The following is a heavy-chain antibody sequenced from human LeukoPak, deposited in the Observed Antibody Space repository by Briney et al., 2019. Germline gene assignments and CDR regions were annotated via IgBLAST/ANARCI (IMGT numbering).Heavy chain of an antibody. Sequence: SETLSLTCTVSGGSISNYYWNWIRQPAGKGLEWIGRLYPSGSTDYNPSLKSRVTMSVDTSKNQFSLKMSSATAADTAVYYCARDLSGSLYFDYRGRGTLVTAS. CDR1: GGSISNYY. CDR3: ARDLSGSLYFDY. CDR2: LYPSGST. V-gene: IGHV4-4*07. J-gene: IGHJ4*02. D-gene: IGHD3-10*01.